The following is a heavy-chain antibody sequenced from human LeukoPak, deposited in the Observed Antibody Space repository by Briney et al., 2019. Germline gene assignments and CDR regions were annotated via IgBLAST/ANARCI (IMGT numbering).Heavy chain of an antibody. J-gene: IGHJ4*02. V-gene: IGHV3-66*01. D-gene: IGHD3-3*01. CDR1: GFTVSSNY. Sequence: GGSLRLSCAASGFTVSSNYMSWVRQAPGKGLEWVSVIYSGGSTYYADSVKGRFTISRDNSKNTLYLQMNSLRAEDTAVYYCARGSYSDLHVDYWGQGTLVTVSS. CDR3: ARGSYSDLHVDY. CDR2: IYSGGST.